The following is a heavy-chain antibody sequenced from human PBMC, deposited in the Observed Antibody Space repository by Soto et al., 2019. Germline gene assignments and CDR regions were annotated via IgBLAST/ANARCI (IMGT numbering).Heavy chain of an antibody. CDR1: GGSISSGGYY. Sequence: QVQLQESGPGLVKPSQTLSLTCTVSGGSISSGGYYWSWIRQHPGKGLEWIGYIYYSGSTYYNPSLKSRVTISVDTSKNQFSLELNSVTAADTAVYYCARDRGPDTNWYFELWGRGTLVTVSS. J-gene: IGHJ2*01. V-gene: IGHV4-31*03. D-gene: IGHD3-10*01. CDR2: IYYSGST. CDR3: ARDRGPDTNWYFEL.